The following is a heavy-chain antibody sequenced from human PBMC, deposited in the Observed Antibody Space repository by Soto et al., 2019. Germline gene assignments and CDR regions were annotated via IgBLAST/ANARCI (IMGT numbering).Heavy chain of an antibody. D-gene: IGHD6-19*01. CDR3: ARVAVAGTRIDY. V-gene: IGHV4-4*02. Sequence: QVQLQESGPGLVKPSGTLSLTCAVSGGSISSSNWWSWVRQPPGKGLEWIGEIYHSGSTNYNPSRESRATISVDKSKNQFSLKLSSVTAADTAVYYCARVAVAGTRIDYWGQGTLVTASS. CDR1: GGSISSSNW. CDR2: IYHSGST. J-gene: IGHJ4*02.